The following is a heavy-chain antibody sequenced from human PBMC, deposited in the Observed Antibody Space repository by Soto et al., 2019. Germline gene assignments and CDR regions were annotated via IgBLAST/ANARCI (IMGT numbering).Heavy chain of an antibody. D-gene: IGHD3-9*01. Sequence: KPSETLSLTCTVSGGSISSYYWSWIRQSPGKGLEWIGYIYYSGSTNYNPSLKSRVTISVDTSKNQFSLKLSSVTAADTAMYYCARVYRDTDYDILTGNYVFPYCFDHWGQGALVTVSS. CDR1: GGSISSYY. CDR2: IYYSGST. J-gene: IGHJ4*02. V-gene: IGHV4-59*01. CDR3: ARVYRDTDYDILTGNYVFPYCFDH.